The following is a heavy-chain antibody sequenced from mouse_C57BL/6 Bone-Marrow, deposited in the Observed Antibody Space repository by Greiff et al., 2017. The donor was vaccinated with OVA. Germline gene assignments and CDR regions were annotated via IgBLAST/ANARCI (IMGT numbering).Heavy chain of an antibody. D-gene: IGHD1-1*01. CDR3: AREGNYGSSYFYWYFDV. CDR1: GYSFTDYN. J-gene: IGHJ1*03. CDR2: INPNYGTT. V-gene: IGHV1-39*01. Sequence: LQESGPELVKPGASVKISCKASGYSFTDYNMNWVKQSNGKSLEWIGVINPNYGTTSSNQKFKGKATLTVDPSSITAYMQLYSLTSEDSAVYYCAREGNYGSSYFYWYFDVWGTGTTVTVSS.